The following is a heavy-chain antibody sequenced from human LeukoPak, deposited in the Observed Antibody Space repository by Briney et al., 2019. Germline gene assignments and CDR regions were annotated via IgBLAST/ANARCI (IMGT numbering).Heavy chain of an antibody. Sequence: ASVKVSCKASGGTFSSYAISWVRQAPGQGLEWMGGIIPIFGTANYAQKFQGRVTMTRNTSISTAYMELSSLRSEDTAVYYCARDLYWYFDLWGRGTLVTVSS. CDR2: IIPIFGTA. CDR1: GGTFSSYA. J-gene: IGHJ2*01. CDR3: ARDLYWYFDL. V-gene: IGHV1-69*05.